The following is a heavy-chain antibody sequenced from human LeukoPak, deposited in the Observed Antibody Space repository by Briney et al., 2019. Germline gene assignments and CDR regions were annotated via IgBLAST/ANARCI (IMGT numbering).Heavy chain of an antibody. V-gene: IGHV3-23*01. Sequence: PGGSLRLSCAASGFTFSHYAMSWVRQAPGKGLEWVSALGGGGDTNYADSVKGRFTISRDNSRNTVYLQMNSLRAEDTAVYYCAKDRGPYSGYDSFFDFWGQGTLVTVSS. D-gene: IGHD5-12*01. J-gene: IGHJ4*02. CDR3: AKDRGPYSGYDSFFDF. CDR1: GFTFSHYA. CDR2: LGGGGDT.